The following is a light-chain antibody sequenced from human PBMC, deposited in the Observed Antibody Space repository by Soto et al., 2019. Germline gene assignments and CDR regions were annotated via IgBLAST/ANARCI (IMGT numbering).Light chain of an antibody. CDR1: QGIRND. Sequence: AIQMTQSPSSLSASVGDRVTITCRASQGIRNDLDWFQQKPGKAPKLRIYAASNLQSGVPARFIGSGSGTDFTLTISSIQPEDFATYYCLQKSFYPVTFGPGTKVYIK. CDR3: LQKSFYPVT. CDR2: AAS. V-gene: IGKV1-6*01. J-gene: IGKJ3*01.